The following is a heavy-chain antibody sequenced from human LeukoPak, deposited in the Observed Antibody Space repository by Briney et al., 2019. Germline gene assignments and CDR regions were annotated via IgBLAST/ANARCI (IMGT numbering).Heavy chain of an antibody. CDR1: GFTFSSYA. CDR2: ISGSGGST. V-gene: IGHV3-23*01. J-gene: IGHJ4*02. CDR3: AKDGMVRGVKPYYFDY. Sequence: GGSLRLSCAASGFTFSSYAMSWVRQAPGKGLEWVSAISGSGGSTYYADSVKGRFTISRDNSKITLYLQMNSLRAEDTAVYYCAKDGMVRGVKPYYFDYWGQGTLVTVSS. D-gene: IGHD3-10*01.